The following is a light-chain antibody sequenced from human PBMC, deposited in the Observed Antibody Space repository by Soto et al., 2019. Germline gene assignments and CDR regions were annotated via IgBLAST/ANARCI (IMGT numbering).Light chain of an antibody. Sequence: EIVLTQSPGTLSLSPGERATLSCRASQSVSSTYLAWYQQKPGQAPRLLIYGASSGATGIPDRFSGSGSGTDFTLTISRLEPEDFAVYYCQLYGRSRRYTLGQGTKLEIK. V-gene: IGKV3-20*01. CDR3: QLYGRSRRYT. CDR1: QSVSSTY. J-gene: IGKJ2*01. CDR2: GAS.